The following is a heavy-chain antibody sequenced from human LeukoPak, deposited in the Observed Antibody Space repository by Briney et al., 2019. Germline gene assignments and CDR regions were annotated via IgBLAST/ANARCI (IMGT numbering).Heavy chain of an antibody. CDR1: GFTSSNYW. CDR2: INSDGRSK. V-gene: IGHV3-74*01. D-gene: IGHD1-26*01. Sequence: PGGSLRLSCAASGFTSSNYWMHWVRQAPGKGLVRVSRINSDGRSKIYADSVKGRFTISRDNAKNTLYLQMNSLRVEDTAVYYCTRGGSPPEALGDALDIWGQGTMVTVSS. J-gene: IGHJ3*02. CDR3: TRGGSPPEALGDALDI.